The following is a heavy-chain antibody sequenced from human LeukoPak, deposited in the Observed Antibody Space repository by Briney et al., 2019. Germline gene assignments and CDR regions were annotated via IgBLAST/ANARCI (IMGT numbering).Heavy chain of an antibody. CDR1: GYTFTNLD. V-gene: IGHV1-8*01. Sequence: ASVKVSCKTSGYTFTNLDINWLRQAPGQGLEWMGWMSPNSGDTGYAQKFQGRVSMTRDVFKSTAYMELSSLRSEDTAIYYCASNPPNTGDFYYWGLGTLVTVSS. CDR3: ASNPPNTGDFYY. J-gene: IGHJ4*02. CDR2: MSPNSGDT. D-gene: IGHD1-1*01.